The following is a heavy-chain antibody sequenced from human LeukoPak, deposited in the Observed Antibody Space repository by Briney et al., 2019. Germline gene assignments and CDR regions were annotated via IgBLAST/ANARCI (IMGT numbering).Heavy chain of an antibody. J-gene: IGHJ4*02. CDR3: ARAVYSSSWYGEFDY. CDR2: IYYSGST. CDR1: GGSLSSYY. D-gene: IGHD6-13*01. V-gene: IGHV4-59*01. Sequence: SETLSLTCTVSGGSLSSYYWSWIRQPPGKGLGWIGYIYYSGSTNYNPSLKSRVTISVDTSKNQFSLKLSSVTAADTAVYYCARAVYSSSWYGEFDYWGQGTLVTVSS.